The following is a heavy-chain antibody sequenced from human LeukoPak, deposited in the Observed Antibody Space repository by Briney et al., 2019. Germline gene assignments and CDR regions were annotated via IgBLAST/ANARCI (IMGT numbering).Heavy chain of an antibody. V-gene: IGHV3-48*01. D-gene: IGHD6-13*01. Sequence: PGGSLRLSCAASGFTFSSYSMNWVRQAPGKGLEWVSYISSSSSTIYYADSVKGRFTISRDNAKNSLYLQMNSLRAEDTAVYYCARGGQGIAAAGDIDYWGQGTLVTVSS. CDR1: GFTFSSYS. CDR2: ISSSSSTI. CDR3: ARGGQGIAAAGDIDY. J-gene: IGHJ4*02.